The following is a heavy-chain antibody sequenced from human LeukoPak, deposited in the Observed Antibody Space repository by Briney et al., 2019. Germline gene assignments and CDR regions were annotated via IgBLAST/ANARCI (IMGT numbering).Heavy chain of an antibody. CDR2: ISGSGGST. J-gene: IGHJ4*02. CDR3: AKGVLSAHLDY. Sequence: GGSLRLSCAASGFTFSSYAMSWARQAPGKGLEWVSGISGSGGSTYYADSVKGRFTISRDNSKDTLYLQMNSLRAEDTAVYYCAKGVLSAHLDYWGQGTLVTVSS. D-gene: IGHD3-10*01. V-gene: IGHV3-23*01. CDR1: GFTFSSYA.